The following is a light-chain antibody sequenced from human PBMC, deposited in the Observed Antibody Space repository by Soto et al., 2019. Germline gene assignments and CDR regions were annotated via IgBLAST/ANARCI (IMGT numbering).Light chain of an antibody. CDR2: LGS. CDR3: MQALQTPRT. V-gene: IGKV2-28*01. J-gene: IGKJ1*01. CDR1: QSLLHSNGYNY. Sequence: DLVMTQSPLSLPVTPGEPASISCRSSQSLLHSNGYNYLDWYLQKPGQSPQLLIYLGSNRASGVADRFSGSGSGTYFTLKISRVEAEDVGVYYCMQALQTPRTFGQGTKVEIK.